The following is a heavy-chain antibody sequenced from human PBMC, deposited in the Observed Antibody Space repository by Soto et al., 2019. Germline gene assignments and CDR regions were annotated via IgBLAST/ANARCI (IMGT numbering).Heavy chain of an antibody. CDR2: IYYSGST. CDR1: GGSISSSSYY. D-gene: IGHD3-10*01. J-gene: IGHJ4*02. V-gene: IGHV4-39*01. Sequence: SETLSLTCTVSGGSISSSSYYWGWIRQPPGKGLEWIGSIYYSGSTYHNASLKSRVTISVDTSKNQFSLKLSSVTAADTAVYYCAGLMVRGVRYFDYWGQGTLVTVSS. CDR3: AGLMVRGVRYFDY.